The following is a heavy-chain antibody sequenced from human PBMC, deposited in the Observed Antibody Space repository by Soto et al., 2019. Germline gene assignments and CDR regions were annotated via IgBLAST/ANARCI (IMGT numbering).Heavy chain of an antibody. Sequence: SETLSLTCTVSGGSISSSSYYWGWIRQPPGKGLEWIGSIYYSGSTYYNPSLKSRVTISVDTPKNQFSLKLSSVTAADTAVYYCARHSSGWYRGDDAFDIWGQGTMVTVSS. V-gene: IGHV4-39*01. J-gene: IGHJ3*02. CDR3: ARHSSGWYRGDDAFDI. D-gene: IGHD6-19*01. CDR2: IYYSGST. CDR1: GGSISSSSYY.